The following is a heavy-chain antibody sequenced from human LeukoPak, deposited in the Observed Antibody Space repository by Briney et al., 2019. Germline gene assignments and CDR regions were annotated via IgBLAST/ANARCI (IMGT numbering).Heavy chain of an antibody. Sequence: GGSLRLSCAASGFTFSTYSMNWVRQAPGKGLEWVSSISSSSGYIYYADSVKGRFTISRDNSKNTLYLQMNSLRAEDTAVYYCACGGSYRFYDYWGQGTLVTVSS. CDR2: ISSSSGYI. D-gene: IGHD1-26*01. V-gene: IGHV3-21*04. CDR3: ACGGSYRFYDY. CDR1: GFTFSTYS. J-gene: IGHJ4*02.